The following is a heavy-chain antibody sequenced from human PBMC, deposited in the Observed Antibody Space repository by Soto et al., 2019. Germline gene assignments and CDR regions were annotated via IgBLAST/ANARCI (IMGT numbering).Heavy chain of an antibody. V-gene: IGHV3-30-3*01. CDR1: GFTFSSYA. J-gene: IGHJ4*02. D-gene: IGHD1-26*01. CDR3: ARGREPFELDY. CDR2: ISYDGSNK. Sequence: QVQLVESGGGVVQPGRSLRLSCAASGFTFSSYAMHWVRQAPGKGLEWVAVISYDGSNKYYADSVKGRFTIFRDNSKNTLYLQMNSLRAEDTAVYYCARGREPFELDYWGQGTLVTVSS.